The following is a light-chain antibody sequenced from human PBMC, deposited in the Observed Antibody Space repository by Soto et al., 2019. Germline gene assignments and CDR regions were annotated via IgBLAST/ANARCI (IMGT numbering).Light chain of an antibody. CDR3: QQYGSSPRT. J-gene: IGKJ1*01. V-gene: IGKV3-20*01. CDR1: QSISSSY. CDR2: GAS. Sequence: EIVLTQSPGTLSLSPGERATLSCRASQSISSSYLAWYQQKPGQAPRLLIFGASNRATGIPDRFSGSGSGTDVTLTINRLEPEDFAVYYCQQYGSSPRTFGQGTKVEIK.